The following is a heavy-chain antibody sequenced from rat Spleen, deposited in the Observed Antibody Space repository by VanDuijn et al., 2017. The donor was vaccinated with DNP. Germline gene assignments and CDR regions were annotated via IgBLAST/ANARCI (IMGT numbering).Heavy chain of an antibody. Sequence: EVQVLESGGGLVQPGNSLKLSCVTSGFTFSTTWMYWYRQFPEKRLEWVARIKARSNNYATDYTESVKGRFTISRDDSKSSIYLQMNNLKEEDTAIYYCATYYGYNYWYFDFWGPGTMVTVSS. D-gene: IGHD1-9*01. CDR1: GFTFSTTW. CDR3: ATYYGYNYWYFDF. J-gene: IGHJ1*01. CDR2: IKARSNNYAT. V-gene: IGHV6-6*01.